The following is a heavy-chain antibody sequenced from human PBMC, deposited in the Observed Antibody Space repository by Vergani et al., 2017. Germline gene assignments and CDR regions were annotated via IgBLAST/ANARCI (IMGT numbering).Heavy chain of an antibody. CDR3: ARNPDIVVVPAAPYYYYYYGMDV. CDR1: GYTFTSYG. CDR2: ISAYNGHT. J-gene: IGHJ6*02. D-gene: IGHD2-2*01. Sequence: QVQLVQSGAEVKKPGASVTVSCKASGYTFTSYGISWVRQAPGQGLEWMGWISAYNGHTNYAQKLQGRVTMTTDTSTSTAYMELRSLRSDDTAVYYGARNPDIVVVPAAPYYYYYYGMDVWGQGTTVTVSS. V-gene: IGHV1-18*04.